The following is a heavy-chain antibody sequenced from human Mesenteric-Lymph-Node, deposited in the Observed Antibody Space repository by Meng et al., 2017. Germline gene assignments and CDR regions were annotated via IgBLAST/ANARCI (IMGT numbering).Heavy chain of an antibody. CDR2: IDHRGNT. D-gene: IGHD3-10*01. CDR1: GGSFCDYY. V-gene: IGHV4-34*01. J-gene: IGHJ5*02. Sequence: QGQLPQGGAGPLRPPEPLSRSCAVYGGSFCDYYWTWIRRPPGKGLEWIGEIDHRGNTKYNPSLKSRVTISLDTSKKQFSLKVSSVTAADSAVYYCARRGPSGNFSPWSQGALVTVSS. CDR3: ARRGPSGNFSP.